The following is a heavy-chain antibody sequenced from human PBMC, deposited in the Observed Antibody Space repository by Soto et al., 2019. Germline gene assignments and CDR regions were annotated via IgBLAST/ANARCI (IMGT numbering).Heavy chain of an antibody. V-gene: IGHV1-18*01. CDR1: GYTFTSYG. D-gene: IGHD3-16*01. CDR2: INGYTGNT. Sequence: QVQLVQSGAEVKKPGASVKVSCKTSGYTFTSYGFSWVRQAPGQGLEWMGWINGYTGNTNYAQKFQGRVTMTTDTSTNTAYLDLWTLISDDTAVYYCARSWVTGKGGMDVWGQGTTVTVSS. CDR3: ARSWVTGKGGMDV. J-gene: IGHJ6*02.